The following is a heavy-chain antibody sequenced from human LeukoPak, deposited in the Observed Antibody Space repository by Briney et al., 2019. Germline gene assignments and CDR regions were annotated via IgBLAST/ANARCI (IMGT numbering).Heavy chain of an antibody. CDR1: GGSISSSSYY. J-gene: IGHJ4*02. CDR3: ARVSGSDLFFDY. Sequence: SETLSLTCTVSGGSISSSSYYWGWIRQPPGKGLEWIGEIYHSGSTNYNPSLKSRVTISVDKSKNQFSLKLSSVTAADTAVYYCARVSGSDLFFDYWGQGTLVTVSS. D-gene: IGHD2-21*01. CDR2: IYHSGST. V-gene: IGHV4-39*07.